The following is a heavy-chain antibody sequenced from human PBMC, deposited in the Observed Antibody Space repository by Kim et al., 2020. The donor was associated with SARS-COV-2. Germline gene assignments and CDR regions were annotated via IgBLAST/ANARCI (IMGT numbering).Heavy chain of an antibody. CDR2: INPSGGST. V-gene: IGHV1-46*01. D-gene: IGHD4-17*01. CDR3: ARVALYDYGGPDFDY. Sequence: ASVKVSCKASGYTFTSYYMHWVRQAPGQGLEWMGIINPSGGSTSYAQKFQGRVTMTRDTSTSTVYMELSSLRSEDTAVYYCARVALYDYGGPDFDYWGQGTLVTVSS. CDR1: GYTFTSYY. J-gene: IGHJ4*02.